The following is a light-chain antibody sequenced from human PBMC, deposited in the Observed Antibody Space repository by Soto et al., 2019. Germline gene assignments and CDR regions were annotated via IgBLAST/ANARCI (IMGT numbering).Light chain of an antibody. Sequence: EVVLTQYPASLSLSPGERATLSCRASQSVGAQFAWYQQKPGQSPRLLIYGASNRTSGISARFSGSGSGTDCILTITSLEAEDAAVYYCQQRNDWGSFGGGNRVEIK. J-gene: IGKJ4*01. CDR1: QSVGAQ. CDR2: GAS. CDR3: QQRNDWGS. V-gene: IGKV3-11*01.